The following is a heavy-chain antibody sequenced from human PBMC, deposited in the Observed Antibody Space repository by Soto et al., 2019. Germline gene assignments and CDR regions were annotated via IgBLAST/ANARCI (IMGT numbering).Heavy chain of an antibody. Sequence: EQPGGSLRLSCAASGFTFSSYDINWVRQAPGKGLEWVSAIGIYANTYYAGSVKGRFTISRDDSRNTVYLQLNSLRVDDTAVYYCAKESTAGSPGDYFDSWGQGNLVTVSS. CDR2: IGIYANT. CDR3: AKESTAGSPGDYFDS. CDR1: GFTFSSYD. J-gene: IGHJ4*02. V-gene: IGHV3-23*01.